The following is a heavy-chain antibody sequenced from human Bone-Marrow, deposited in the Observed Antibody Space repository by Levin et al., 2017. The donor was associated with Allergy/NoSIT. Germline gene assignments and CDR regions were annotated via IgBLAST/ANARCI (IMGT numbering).Heavy chain of an antibody. Sequence: SETLSLTCTVSGGSISGGGYYWSWIRQHPGKGLEWIGYIYYSGNTYYNPSLKSRVIISVVTSKNQLSVKLTSVTVADTAVYYCARFNGYDFDYWGQGTLVTVSS. CDR1: GGSISGGGYY. J-gene: IGHJ4*02. V-gene: IGHV4-31*03. D-gene: IGHD5-12*01. CDR2: IYYSGNT. CDR3: ARFNGYDFDY.